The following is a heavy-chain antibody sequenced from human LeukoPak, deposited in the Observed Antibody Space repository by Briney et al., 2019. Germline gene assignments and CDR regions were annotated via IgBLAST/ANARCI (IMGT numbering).Heavy chain of an antibody. CDR2: INPNSGGT. D-gene: IGHD3-22*01. CDR3: ARVSPNYYDSSGYYFFDY. V-gene: IGHV1-2*02. J-gene: IGHJ4*02. Sequence: ASVKVSCKASGYTFTGYYMHWVRQAPGQGLEWMGWINPNSGGTNYAQKFQGRVTMTRDTSISTAYMELSRLRSDDTAVYYCARVSPNYYDSSGYYFFDYWGQGTLVTVSS. CDR1: GYTFTGYY.